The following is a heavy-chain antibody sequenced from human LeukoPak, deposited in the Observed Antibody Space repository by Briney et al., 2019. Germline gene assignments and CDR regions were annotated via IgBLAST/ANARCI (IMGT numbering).Heavy chain of an antibody. Sequence: GGSLRPSCAASGFTFSDYYMSWIRQAPGKGLEWVSYISSSSSYTNYADSVKGRCTISRDNAKNSLYLQMNSLRAEDTAVYYCAAGAKGRYYFDYWGQGTLVTVSS. D-gene: IGHD1-26*01. CDR2: ISSSSSYT. CDR1: GFTFSDYY. V-gene: IGHV3-11*06. J-gene: IGHJ4*02. CDR3: AAGAKGRYYFDY.